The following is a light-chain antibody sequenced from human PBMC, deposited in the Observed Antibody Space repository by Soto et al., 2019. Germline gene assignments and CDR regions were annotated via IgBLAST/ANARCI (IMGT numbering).Light chain of an antibody. V-gene: IGKV3-20*01. CDR1: QSVSSSY. Sequence: EIVLTQSPGTLSLSPGERATLSCRASQSVSSSYLAWYQQKPGQPPRLLIYGASSRATGIPDRFSGSGSGTDFTLTISRLEPEDFAVFYCQQCYNWPQWTFGQGTKVDIK. J-gene: IGKJ1*01. CDR3: QQCYNWPQWT. CDR2: GAS.